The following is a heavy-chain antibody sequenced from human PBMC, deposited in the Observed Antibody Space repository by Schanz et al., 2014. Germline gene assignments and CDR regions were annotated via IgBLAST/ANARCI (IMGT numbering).Heavy chain of an antibody. CDR2: ITYNGGTI. D-gene: IGHD1-1*01. V-gene: IGHV3-48*01. CDR1: GFTFSSYW. CDR3: ARDRRNADLDY. J-gene: IGHJ4*02. Sequence: EVQLLESGGGLVQPGGSLRLSCAASGFTFSSYWMNWVRQAPGKGLEWISYITYNGGTIYYADSVKGRFTISRDNAKNSLYLEMNSLRAEDTALYYCARDRRNADLDYWGQGTLVTVSS.